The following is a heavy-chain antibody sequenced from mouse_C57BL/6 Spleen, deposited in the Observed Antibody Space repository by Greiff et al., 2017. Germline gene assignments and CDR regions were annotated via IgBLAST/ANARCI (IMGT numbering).Heavy chain of an antibody. V-gene: IGHV1-15*01. D-gene: IGHD1-1*01. CDR1: GYTFTDYE. CDR2: IDPETGGT. CDR3: TVVTDY. Sequence: QVQLKQSGAELVRPGASVTLSCKASGYTFTDYEMHWVKQTPVHGLEWIGAIDPETGGTAYNQKFKGKAILTADKSSSTAYMELRSLTSEDSAVYYCTVVTDYWGQGTSVTVSS. J-gene: IGHJ4*01.